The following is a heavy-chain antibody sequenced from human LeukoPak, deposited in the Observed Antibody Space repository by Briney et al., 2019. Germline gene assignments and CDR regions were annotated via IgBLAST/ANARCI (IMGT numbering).Heavy chain of an antibody. CDR1: GGSFSGYY. V-gene: IGHV4-34*01. CDR2: INHSGST. CDR3: ARDPGYAMGWFDP. Sequence: SETLSLTCAVYGGSFSGYYWSWIRQPPGKGLEWIGEINHSGSTNYNPSLKSRVTISVDTSKNQFSLKLSSVTAADTAVYYCARDPGYAMGWFDPWGQGTLVTVSS. D-gene: IGHD2-8*01. J-gene: IGHJ5*02.